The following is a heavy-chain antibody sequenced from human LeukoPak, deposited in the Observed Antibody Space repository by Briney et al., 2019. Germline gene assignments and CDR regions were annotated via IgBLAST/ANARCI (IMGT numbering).Heavy chain of an antibody. CDR2: INTNTGNP. J-gene: IGHJ4*02. D-gene: IGHD4-17*01. V-gene: IGHV7-4-1*02. CDR1: GYTFTGYA. CDR3: AVTKSFSSDYGDYEDHPDY. Sequence: ASVKVSCKASGYTFTGYAMNWVRQAPGQGLEWMGWINTNTGNPTYARGFTGRFVFSLDTSVSTAYLQISSLKAEDTAVYYCAVTKSFSSDYGDYEDHPDYWGQGTLVTVSS.